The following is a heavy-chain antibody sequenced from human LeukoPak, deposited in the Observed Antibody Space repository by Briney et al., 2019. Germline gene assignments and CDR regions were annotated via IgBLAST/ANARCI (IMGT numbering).Heavy chain of an antibody. D-gene: IGHD6-13*01. J-gene: IGHJ4*02. CDR3: AILATAAGTHLDY. V-gene: IGHV3-30*02. CDR2: IRYDGSNK. Sequence: GGSLRLSCAASGFTFSNYGMHWVRQAPGKGLEWVAFIRYDGSNKYYADSVKGRFTISRDNSKNSLYLQMNSLRAEDTALYYCAILATAAGTHLDYWGQGTLVTVSS. CDR1: GFTFSNYG.